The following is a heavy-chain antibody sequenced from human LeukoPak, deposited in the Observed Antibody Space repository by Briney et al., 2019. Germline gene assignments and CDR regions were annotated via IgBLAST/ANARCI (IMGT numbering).Heavy chain of an antibody. J-gene: IGHJ4*02. V-gene: IGHV3-48*03. CDR1: GFTFSSYE. Sequence: GGPLRLSCAASGFTFSSYEMNWVRQAPGKGLEWVSYISSSGSTIYYADSVKGRSTISRDNAENSLYLQMNSLRAEDTAVYYRARTCGGDCYWSQYYFDYWGQGTLVTVSS. D-gene: IGHD2-21*02. CDR3: ARTCGGDCYWSQYYFDY. CDR2: ISSSGSTI.